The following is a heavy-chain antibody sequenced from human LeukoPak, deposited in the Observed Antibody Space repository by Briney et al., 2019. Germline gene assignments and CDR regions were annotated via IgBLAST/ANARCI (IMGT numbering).Heavy chain of an antibody. V-gene: IGHV3-23*01. CDR3: ARVPGEMGATLAYLDY. CDR2: ISGNGGTT. CDR1: GFTFSDYG. Sequence: GGSLRLSCAASGFTFSDYGMSWVRQAPGKGLEWVSGISGNGGTTYYVDSVKGRSTISRDNAKNLVYLEMNSLRAEDTAVYYCARVPGEMGATLAYLDYWGQGTLVIVSS. D-gene: IGHD1-26*01. J-gene: IGHJ4*02.